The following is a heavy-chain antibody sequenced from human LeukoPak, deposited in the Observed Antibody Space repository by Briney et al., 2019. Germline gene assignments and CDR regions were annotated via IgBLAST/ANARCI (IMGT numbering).Heavy chain of an antibody. CDR1: GYTFTGYY. Sequence: GASVKVSCKASGYTFTGYYIHWVRQAPGQGLEWMGWISAYNGNTNYAQKLQGRVTMTTDTSTSTAYMELRSLRSDDTAVYYCALVVPAAGYFDYWGQGTLVTVSS. D-gene: IGHD2-2*01. V-gene: IGHV1-18*04. CDR3: ALVVPAAGYFDY. CDR2: ISAYNGNT. J-gene: IGHJ4*02.